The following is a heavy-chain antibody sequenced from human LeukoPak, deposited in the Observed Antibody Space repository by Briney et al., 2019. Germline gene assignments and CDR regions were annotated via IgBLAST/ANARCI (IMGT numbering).Heavy chain of an antibody. V-gene: IGHV1-2*02. CDR2: INPNSGGT. Sequence: ASVKVSCKASGYTFTGYYMHWVRQAPGQGLEWMGWINPNSGGTNYAQKFQGRVTMTRDTSISTAYMELSRLRSDDTAVYYCARDPQITMIVSGWFDPWGQGTLVTVSS. CDR1: GYTFTGYY. D-gene: IGHD3-22*01. CDR3: ARDPQITMIVSGWFDP. J-gene: IGHJ5*02.